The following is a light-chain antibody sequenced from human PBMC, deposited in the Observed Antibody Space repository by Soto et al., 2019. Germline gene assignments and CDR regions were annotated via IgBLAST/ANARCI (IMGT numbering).Light chain of an antibody. V-gene: IGKV1-5*01. CDR1: QSISSY. Sequence: DIKMTQSPSSLSASVGDRVTITCRASQSISSYLNWYQQKPGKAPKLLIYDASSLESGVPSRFSGSGSGTEFTLTISSLQPDDFATYYCQQYNSYSRTFGQGTKVDIK. J-gene: IGKJ1*01. CDR3: QQYNSYSRT. CDR2: DAS.